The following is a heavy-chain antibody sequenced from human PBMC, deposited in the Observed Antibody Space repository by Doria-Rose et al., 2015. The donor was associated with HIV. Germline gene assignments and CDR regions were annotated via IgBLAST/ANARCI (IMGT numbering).Heavy chain of an antibody. CDR1: GGSVASGTPY. CDR3: AKQAVNWFDP. CDR2: VYDSGTT. V-gene: IGHV4-39*01. D-gene: IGHD6-25*01. J-gene: IGHJ5*02. Sequence: QVQLQESGPGLVKPSETLSLTCTVSGGSVASGTPYWDWIRQTPGKGLKCFGTVYDSGTTYYNPTIRGRVTISLHTSKNQYALKLISVTVADTGVYYCAKQAVNWFDPWGQGTLVTVSS.